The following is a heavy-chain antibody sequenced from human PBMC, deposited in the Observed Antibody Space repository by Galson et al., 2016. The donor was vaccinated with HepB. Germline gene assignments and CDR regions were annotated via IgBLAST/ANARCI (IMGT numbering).Heavy chain of an antibody. J-gene: IGHJ6*02. CDR2: ITGSVVST. V-gene: IGHV3-23*01. Sequence: SLRLSCAASGFTFSSYAMSWVRQAPGKGLEWVSGITGSVVSTNYADSVKGRFTVSRDNSKNMVFLQMNSLSAEDTAVYYCVKDGYHTPWGYYHYGLDVWGQGTTVTVSS. CDR1: GFTFSSYA. CDR3: VKDGYHTPWGYYHYGLDV. D-gene: IGHD2-2*01.